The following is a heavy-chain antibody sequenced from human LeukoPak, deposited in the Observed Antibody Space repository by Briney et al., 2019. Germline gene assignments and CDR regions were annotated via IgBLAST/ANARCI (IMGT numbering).Heavy chain of an antibody. CDR3: ATGRYFDWPEVFKY. J-gene: IGHJ4*02. V-gene: IGHV3-9*01. Sequence: PGRSLRLSCAASGFTFDDYAMHWVRQAPGKGLEWVSGISWNSGSIDYADSVKGRFTISRDNTKNSLYLQMNSLRTEDTALYYCATGRYFDWPEVFKYWGQGTLVIVSS. CDR2: ISWNSGSI. D-gene: IGHD3-9*01. CDR1: GFTFDDYA.